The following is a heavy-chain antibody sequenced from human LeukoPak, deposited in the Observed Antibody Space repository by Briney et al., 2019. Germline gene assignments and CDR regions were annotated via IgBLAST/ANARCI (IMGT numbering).Heavy chain of an antibody. V-gene: IGHV4-59*01. D-gene: IGHD3-10*01. CDR2: IYYTGST. CDR1: GGSISGYY. CDR3: ARYYGSGSSYFHH. Sequence: KPSETLSLACTVSGGSISGYYWSWLRQPPGKGLEWIGYIYYTGSTNYNPALKSRVTISVDTSKNQFSLKVISVTAADTAVYYCARYYGSGSSYFHHWGQGTLVTVSS. J-gene: IGHJ1*01.